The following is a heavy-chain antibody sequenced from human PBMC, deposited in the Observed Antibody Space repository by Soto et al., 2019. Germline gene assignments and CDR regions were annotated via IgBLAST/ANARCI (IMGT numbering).Heavy chain of an antibody. V-gene: IGHV3-23*01. J-gene: IGHJ4*02. CDR2: ISYSGGNT. CDR3: AKGDGSGNYLFDY. D-gene: IGHD3-10*01. Sequence: GGSLRLSCAASGFTFSSYAMSWVRQAPGKGLEWVSGISYSGGNTYYADSVKGRFTISRDNSKNTLYLQMNGLRAEDTALYYCAKGDGSGNYLFDYWGQGTLVTVSS. CDR1: GFTFSSYA.